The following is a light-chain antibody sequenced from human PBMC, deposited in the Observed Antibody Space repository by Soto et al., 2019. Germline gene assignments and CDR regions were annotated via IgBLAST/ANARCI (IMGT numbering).Light chain of an antibody. V-gene: IGLV2-11*01. Sequence: QAVLTQPRSVSGSPGQSVTIPCTGTSSDVGEYNFLSWYQQHPGQAPKLMIYDVNKRPSGVPGRFSGSKSGNTASLTISGLQSEDEADYYCFSYAGAFTWVFGGGTKLTVL. J-gene: IGLJ3*02. CDR3: FSYAGAFTWV. CDR1: SSDVGEYNF. CDR2: DVN.